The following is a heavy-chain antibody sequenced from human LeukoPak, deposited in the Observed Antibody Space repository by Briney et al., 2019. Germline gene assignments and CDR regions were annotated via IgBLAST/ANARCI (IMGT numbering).Heavy chain of an antibody. V-gene: IGHV1-8*01. CDR3: ATVWALVYYDSTGSFDY. CDR1: GYTFTSYD. CDR2: MNPNSGNT. J-gene: IGHJ4*02. Sequence: ASVKVSCKASGYTFTSYDINWVRQATGQGLEWMGWMNPNSGNTGYAQKFQGRVTMTRNTSISTAYMELSSLRSEDTAVYYCATVWALVYYDSTGSFDYWGQGTLVTVSS. D-gene: IGHD3-22*01.